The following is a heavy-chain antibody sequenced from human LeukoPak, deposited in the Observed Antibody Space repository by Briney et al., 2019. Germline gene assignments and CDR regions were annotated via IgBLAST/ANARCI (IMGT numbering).Heavy chain of an antibody. V-gene: IGHV4-34*01. J-gene: IGHJ2*01. CDR2: INHSGST. CDR3: ARRRTGYSSGWYSPANWYFDL. Sequence: PSETLSLTCAFSGGSFSDYYWSWIRQPPGKGLEWIGEINHSGSTNYNPSLKSRVTISVDTSKNQFSLKLSSVTAADTAVYYCARRRTGYSSGWYSPANWYFDLWGRGTLVTVSS. CDR1: GGSFSDYY. D-gene: IGHD6-19*01.